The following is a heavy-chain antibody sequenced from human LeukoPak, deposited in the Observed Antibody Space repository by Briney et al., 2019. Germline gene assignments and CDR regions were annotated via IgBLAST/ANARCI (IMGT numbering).Heavy chain of an antibody. D-gene: IGHD3-22*01. CDR3: AKDRYYDSSGYYLPTIFDY. V-gene: IGHV3-23*01. J-gene: IGHJ4*02. CDR2: ISGSGGST. CDR1: GFTFSSYA. Sequence: PGGSLGLSCAASGFTFSSYAMSWVRQAPGKGLEWVSAISGSGGSTCYADSVKGRFTISRDNSKNTLYLQMNSLRAEDTAVYYCAKDRYYDSSGYYLPTIFDYWGQGTLVTVSS.